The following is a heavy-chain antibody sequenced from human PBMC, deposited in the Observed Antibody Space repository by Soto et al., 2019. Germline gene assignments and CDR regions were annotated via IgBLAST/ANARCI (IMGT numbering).Heavy chain of an antibody. D-gene: IGHD2-2*01. Sequence: GGSLRLSCAASGFTFSSYGMHWVRQAPGKGLEWVAVISYDGSNKYYADSVKGRFTISSDNSKNTLYLQMNSLRAEDKAVYYCAKDFPPPNAHVLNFDYWGQGTLVTVSS. J-gene: IGHJ4*02. CDR3: AKDFPPPNAHVLNFDY. CDR1: GFTFSSYG. CDR2: ISYDGSNK. V-gene: IGHV3-30*18.